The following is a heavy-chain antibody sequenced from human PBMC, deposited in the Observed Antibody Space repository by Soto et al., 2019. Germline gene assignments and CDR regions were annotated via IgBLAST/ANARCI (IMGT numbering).Heavy chain of an antibody. CDR2: ISYDGSNK. J-gene: IGHJ6*02. CDR1: GFTFSSYG. V-gene: IGHV3-30*03. CDR3: ARDPSEVTYYDFWSGYLGREPYYYYYGMDV. D-gene: IGHD3-3*01. Sequence: GGSLRLSCAASGFTFSSYGMHWVRQAPGKGLEWVAVISYDGSNKYYADSVKGRFTISRDNSKNTLYLQMNSLRAEDTAVYYCARDPSEVTYYDFWSGYLGREPYYYYYGMDVWGQGNRVTVSS.